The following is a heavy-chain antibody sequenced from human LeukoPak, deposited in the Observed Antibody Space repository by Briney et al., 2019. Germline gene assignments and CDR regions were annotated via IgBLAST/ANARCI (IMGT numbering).Heavy chain of an antibody. J-gene: IGHJ4*02. CDR3: AKVLGSSGWYNGFDY. D-gene: IGHD6-19*01. CDR1: GFTFSSYA. CDR2: ISYDGSNK. Sequence: GRSLRLSCAASGFTFSSYAMHWVRQAPGKGLEWVAVISYDGSNKYYADSVKGRFTISRDNSKNTLYLQMNSLRAEDTAVYYCAKVLGSSGWYNGFDYWAREPWSPSPQ. V-gene: IGHV3-30-3*01.